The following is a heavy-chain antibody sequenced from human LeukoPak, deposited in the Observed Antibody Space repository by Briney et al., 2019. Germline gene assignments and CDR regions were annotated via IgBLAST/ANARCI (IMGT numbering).Heavy chain of an antibody. J-gene: IGHJ4*02. CDR1: GFSLSTSGVG. D-gene: IGHD5-24*01. V-gene: IGHV2-5*01. CDR3: AYREMEVDY. Sequence: CGPTQVKPTQPLTLTCTFSGFSLSTSGVGVGWIRQPPEKALEWLALIYWNDDKRYSPSLKSRLTISKDTSKNQVVLTMTNMDPVDTAKYAFAYREMEVDYWGQGTLVTVSS. CDR2: IYWNDDK.